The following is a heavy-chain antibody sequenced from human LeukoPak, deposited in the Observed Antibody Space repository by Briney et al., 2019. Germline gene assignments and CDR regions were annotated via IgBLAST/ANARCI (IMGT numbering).Heavy chain of an antibody. CDR3: VGGHDLEFEF. J-gene: IGHJ5*01. CDR2: IYAGGNT. Sequence: PGGSLRLSCAASGCSVGTDYMTWVRQAPGKGLEWGSMIYAGGNTYYRDPVKGRFTISRDSSKNTVFLHMSGVREDDTAVYYCVGGHDLEFEFWGQGTLVIVSS. V-gene: IGHV3-53*01. CDR1: GCSVGTDY. D-gene: IGHD4-23*01.